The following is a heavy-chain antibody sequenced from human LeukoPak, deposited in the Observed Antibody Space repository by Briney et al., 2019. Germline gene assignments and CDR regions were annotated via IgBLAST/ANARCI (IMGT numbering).Heavy chain of an antibody. CDR3: AKDIRSSGWSKYSDY. CDR1: GFTLSSYA. D-gene: IGHD6-19*01. CDR2: MSGSGGRT. V-gene: IGHV3-23*01. Sequence: GGSLRLSCAASGFTLSSYAMSWVRQAPGKGLEWVSTMSGSGGRTYYADSVKGRLSISRDNSKNTLYRQMSSLRAEDTGVYYCAKDIRSSGWSKYSDYWGQGTLVTVSS. J-gene: IGHJ4*02.